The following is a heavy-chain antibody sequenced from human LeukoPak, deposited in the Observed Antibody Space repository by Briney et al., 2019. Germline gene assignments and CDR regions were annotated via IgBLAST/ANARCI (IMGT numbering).Heavy chain of an antibody. J-gene: IGHJ6*02. CDR3: ARYRVYYGMDV. D-gene: IGHD4-11*01. V-gene: IGHV4-59*08. Sequence: SETLSLTCTVSGGSISSYYWSWTRQPPGKGLEWIGYIYYSGSTNYNPSLKSRVTISVDTSKKQFSLKLTSVTAADTAVYYCARYRVYYGMDVWGQGTTVTVSS. CDR1: GGSISSYY. CDR2: IYYSGST.